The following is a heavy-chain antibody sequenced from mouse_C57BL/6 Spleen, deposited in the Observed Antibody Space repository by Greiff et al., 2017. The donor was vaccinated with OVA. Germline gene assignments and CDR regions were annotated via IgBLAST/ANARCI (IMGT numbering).Heavy chain of an antibody. Sequence: EVKLVESGGDLVKPGGSLKLSCAASGFTFSSYGMSWVRQTPDKRLEWVATISSGGSYTNYPDSVKGRFTISRDNAKNTLYLQMSSLKSEDTAMYYCAREVDYWGQGTSVTVSS. CDR1: GFTFSSYG. CDR3: AREVDY. V-gene: IGHV5-6*01. CDR2: ISSGGSYT. J-gene: IGHJ4*01.